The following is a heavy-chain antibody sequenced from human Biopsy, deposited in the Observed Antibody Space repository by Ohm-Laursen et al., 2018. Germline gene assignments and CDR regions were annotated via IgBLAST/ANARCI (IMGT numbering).Heavy chain of an antibody. Sequence: GSLRLSCAASGFSFSDYHMRWIRQAPGRGLEWVSYISGGGTIYYGDSMKGRVTISRDNAKNSLYLQMHSLRAEDTAVYYCARWYGDLFYYYNGMDVWGQGTTVTVSS. J-gene: IGHJ6*02. CDR3: ARWYGDLFYYYNGMDV. V-gene: IGHV3-11*01. CDR1: GFSFSDYH. D-gene: IGHD3-10*01. CDR2: ISGGGTI.